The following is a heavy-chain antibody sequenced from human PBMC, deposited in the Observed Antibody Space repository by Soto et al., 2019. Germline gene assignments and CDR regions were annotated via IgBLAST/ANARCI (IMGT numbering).Heavy chain of an antibody. V-gene: IGHV4-31*03. CDR2: IYYSGST. CDR3: ARDRAIGPIPD. D-gene: IGHD2-21*01. J-gene: IGHJ4*02. CDR1: GGSISSGGYY. Sequence: PSETLSLTCTVSGGSISSGGYYWSWIRQHPGKGLEWIGYIYYSGSTYYNPSLKSRVTISVDTSKNQFSLKLSSVTAADTAVYYCARDRAIGPIPDWGQGTLVTVSS.